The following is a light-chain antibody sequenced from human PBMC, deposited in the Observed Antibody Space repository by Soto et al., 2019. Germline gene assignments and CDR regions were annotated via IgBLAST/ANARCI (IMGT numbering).Light chain of an antibody. J-gene: IGKJ5*01. CDR2: DAS. CDR1: QSIGSN. CDR3: QQRSNGTPIT. Sequence: ETVMTQYPAILPPTPGERASLSWRASQSIGSNLAWYQQKPGQSPRLLIYDASNRATGIPARFSGSGSGTDFTLTISSLEPEDFAVYYCQQRSNGTPITFGQGTRLEFK. V-gene: IGKV3-11*01.